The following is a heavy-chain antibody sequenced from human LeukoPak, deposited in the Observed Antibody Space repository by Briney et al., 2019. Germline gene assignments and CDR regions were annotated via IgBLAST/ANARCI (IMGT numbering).Heavy chain of an antibody. CDR2: INHSGST. CDR1: GGSFSGYY. CDR3: AMNYDYVWGKLGY. D-gene: IGHD3-16*01. V-gene: IGHV4-34*01. J-gene: IGHJ4*02. Sequence: SETLSLTCAVYGGSFSGYYWSWIRQPPGKGLEWIGEINHSGSTNYNPSLKSRVTISVDTSKNQFSLKLSSVTAADTAVYYCAMNYDYVWGKLGYWGQGTLVTVSS.